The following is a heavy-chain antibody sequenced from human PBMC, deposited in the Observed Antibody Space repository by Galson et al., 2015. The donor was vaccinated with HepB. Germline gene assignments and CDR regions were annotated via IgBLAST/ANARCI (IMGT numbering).Heavy chain of an antibody. Sequence: SLRLSCAASGFTFSSCAMHWVRQAPGKGLEWVAVILHDGSNKHYADSVQGRFTISRDNSKNTLYLQMNSLRAEDTAVYFCAREDVSGGSHHGGHDYWGQGTLVTVSS. CDR3: AREDVSGGSHHGGHDY. D-gene: IGHD1-26*01. J-gene: IGHJ4*02. CDR2: ILHDGSNK. V-gene: IGHV3-30*04. CDR1: GFTFSSCA.